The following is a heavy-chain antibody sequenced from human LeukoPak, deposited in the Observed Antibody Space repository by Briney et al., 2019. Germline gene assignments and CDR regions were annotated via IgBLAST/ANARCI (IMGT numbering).Heavy chain of an antibody. V-gene: IGHV3-48*03. CDR1: GFTFSSYE. D-gene: IGHD3-22*01. CDR3: AREMEYYYDSSGYPYDAFDI. CDR2: ISSSGSTI. J-gene: IGHJ3*02. Sequence: PGGSLRLSCAASGFTFSSYEMNWVRQAPGKGLERVSYISSSGSTIYYADFVKGRFTLSRDNAKNSLYLQMNSLRAEDTAVYYCAREMEYYYDSSGYPYDAFDIWGKGQWSPSLQ.